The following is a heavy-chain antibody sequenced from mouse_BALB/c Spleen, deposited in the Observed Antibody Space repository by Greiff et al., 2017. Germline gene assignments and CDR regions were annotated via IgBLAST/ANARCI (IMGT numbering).Heavy chain of an antibody. CDR2: IYPGGGYT. CDR1: GYTFTNYW. Sequence: QVQLKQSGAELVRPGTSVKISCKASGYTFTNYWLGWVKQRPGHGLEWIGDIYPGGGYTNYNEKFKGKATLTADTSSSTAYMQLSSLTSEDSAVYFGARGPLYGSSYVAWFAYWGQGTLVTVSA. J-gene: IGHJ3*01. D-gene: IGHD1-1*01. V-gene: IGHV1-63*02. CDR3: ARGPLYGSSYVAWFAY.